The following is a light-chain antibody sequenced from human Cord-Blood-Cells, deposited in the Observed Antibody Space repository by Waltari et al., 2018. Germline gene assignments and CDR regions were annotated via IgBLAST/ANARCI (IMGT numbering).Light chain of an antibody. J-gene: IGKJ2*01. Sequence: EIVMTQSPATLSVSPGERATPSCRASRSVSSNSAWYQQKPGQAPRLLIYGASTRATGIPARFSGSGSGTEFTLTISSLQSEDFAVYYCQQYNNWPYTFGQGTKLEIK. CDR2: GAS. CDR3: QQYNNWPYT. V-gene: IGKV3-15*01. CDR1: RSVSSN.